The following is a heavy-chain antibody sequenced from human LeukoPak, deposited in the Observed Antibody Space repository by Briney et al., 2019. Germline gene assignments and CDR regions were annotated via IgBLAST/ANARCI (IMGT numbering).Heavy chain of an antibody. V-gene: IGHV1-2*02. J-gene: IGHJ5*02. CDR2: INPNSGGT. Sequence: GASVKVSCKASGYTFTGYYMHWVRQAPGQGLEWMGWINPNSGGTNYAQKFQGRVTMTRDTSISTAYMELSRLRSDDTAVYYCARALGWSGYYYETGQANWFDPWGQGTLVTVSS. D-gene: IGHD3-22*01. CDR3: ARALGWSGYYYETGQANWFDP. CDR1: GYTFTGYY.